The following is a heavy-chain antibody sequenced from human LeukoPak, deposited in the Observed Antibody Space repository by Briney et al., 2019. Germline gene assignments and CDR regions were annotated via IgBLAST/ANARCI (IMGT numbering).Heavy chain of an antibody. CDR2: IYYSGST. J-gene: IGHJ6*02. D-gene: IGHD5-12*01. CDR1: GGSISSYY. Sequence: TSETLSLTCTVSGGSISSYYWSWIRQPAGKGLEWIGTIYYSGSTYYNPSLKSRVTISLDTSKNQFSLKLSSVTAADTAVYYCAKDLESERFHSGYGLYYFYGMDVWGQGTTVTVSS. CDR3: AKDLESERFHSGYGLYYFYGMDV. V-gene: IGHV4-59*12.